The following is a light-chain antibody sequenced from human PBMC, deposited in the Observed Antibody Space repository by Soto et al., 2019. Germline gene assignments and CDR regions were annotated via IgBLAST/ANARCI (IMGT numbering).Light chain of an antibody. Sequence: DIVMTQTPLSLPVTPGEPASISCRSSQNLLDTDDGNNHVDWYLQRPGQSPHLLIFTLSHPAAVIPGRFSGSVSGTDFTLKISMVEADDVAVYYGMHRGEFPFFFGQGTKLEIK. V-gene: IGKV2-40*01. J-gene: IGKJ2*01. CDR1: QNLLDTDDGNNH. CDR3: MHRGEFPFF. CDR2: TLS.